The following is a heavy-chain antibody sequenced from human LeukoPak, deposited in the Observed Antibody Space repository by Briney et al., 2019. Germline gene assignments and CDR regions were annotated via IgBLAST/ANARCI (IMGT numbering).Heavy chain of an antibody. CDR2: VWFDGSKK. V-gene: IGHV3-33*08. CDR3: AREMTGYSSSAIDY. D-gene: IGHD6-13*01. Sequence: GGSLRLSCAASGFTLRDYSMNWVRQAPGKGLEWVAVVWFDGSKKYYADSVKGRFTISRDNSKNTVYLQMSSLRAEDTAVYYCAREMTGYSSSAIDYWGQGALVTVSS. J-gene: IGHJ4*02. CDR1: GFTLRDYS.